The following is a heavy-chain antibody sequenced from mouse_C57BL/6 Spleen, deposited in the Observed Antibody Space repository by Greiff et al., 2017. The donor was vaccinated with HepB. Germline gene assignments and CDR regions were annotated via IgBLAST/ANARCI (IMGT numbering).Heavy chain of an antibody. CDR1: GYTFTSYW. Sequence: QVQLQQPGAELVKPGASVKMSCKASGYTFTSYWITWVKQRPGQGLEWIGDIYPGSGSTNYNEKFKSKATLTVDTSSSTAYMQLSSLTSEDSAVYYCAREDNCYGSSYNYYAMDYWGQGTSVTVSS. J-gene: IGHJ4*01. CDR2: IYPGSGST. D-gene: IGHD1-1*01. CDR3: AREDNCYGSSYNYYAMDY. V-gene: IGHV1-55*01.